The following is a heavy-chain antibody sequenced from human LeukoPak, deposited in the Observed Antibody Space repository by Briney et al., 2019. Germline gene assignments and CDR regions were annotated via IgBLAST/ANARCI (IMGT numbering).Heavy chain of an antibody. CDR3: AKDPQVGATPMNWFDP. V-gene: IGHV3-30*18. CDR1: GFTFSSYG. J-gene: IGHJ5*02. CDR2: ISYDGSNK. Sequence: PGRSLRLSCAASGFTFSSYGMHWVRQAPGKGLEWVAVISYDGSNKYYADSVKGRFTISRDNSKNTLYLQMNSLRAEDTAVYYCAKDPQVGATPMNWFDPWGQGTLVTVSS. D-gene: IGHD1-26*01.